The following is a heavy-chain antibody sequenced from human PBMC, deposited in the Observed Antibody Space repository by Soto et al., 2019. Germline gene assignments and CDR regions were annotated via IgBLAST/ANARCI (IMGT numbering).Heavy chain of an antibody. CDR1: GGSISSYY. V-gene: IGHV4-59*01. J-gene: IGHJ4*02. Sequence: ETLSLTCTVSGGSISSYYWSWIRQPPGKGLEWIGYIYYSGSTNYNPSLKSRVTISVDTSKNQFSLKMSSVTAADTAVYYCARLATRYYFDYWGQGTLVT. CDR3: ARLATRYYFDY. D-gene: IGHD1-1*01. CDR2: IYYSGST.